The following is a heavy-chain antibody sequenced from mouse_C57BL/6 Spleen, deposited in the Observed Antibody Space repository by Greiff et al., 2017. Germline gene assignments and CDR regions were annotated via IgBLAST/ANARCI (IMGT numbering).Heavy chain of an antibody. CDR2: ISSGSSTN. D-gene: IGHD2-4*01. Sequence: EVQRVESGGGLVKPGGSLKLSCAASGFTFSDYGMHWVRQAPEKGLEWVAYISSGSSTNYYADTVKGRFTISRDNAKNTLFLQMTRLRSEDTAMCYCARGGYDYPYFDYWGQGTTLTVSS. CDR1: GFTFSDYG. CDR3: ARGGYDYPYFDY. J-gene: IGHJ2*01. V-gene: IGHV5-17*01.